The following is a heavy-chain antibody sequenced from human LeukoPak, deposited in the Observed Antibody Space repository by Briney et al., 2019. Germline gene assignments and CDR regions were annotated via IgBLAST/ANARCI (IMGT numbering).Heavy chain of an antibody. J-gene: IGHJ6*02. CDR2: INHSGST. D-gene: IGHD3-3*01. V-gene: IGHV4-34*01. Sequence: SETLSLTCAVYGGSFSGYYWSWIRQPPGKGLEWIGEINHSGSTNYNPSLKSRVTISVDTSKNQFSLKLSSVTAADTAVYYCARRDFWSGYYVPDVWGQGTTVTVSS. CDR3: ARRDFWSGYYVPDV. CDR1: GGSFSGYY.